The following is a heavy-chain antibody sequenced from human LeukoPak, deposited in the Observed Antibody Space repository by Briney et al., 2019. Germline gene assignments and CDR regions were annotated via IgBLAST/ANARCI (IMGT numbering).Heavy chain of an antibody. D-gene: IGHD6-19*01. CDR2: IYYNGAT. CDR1: GGSINNYY. V-gene: IGHV4-59*08. CDR3: ARRTVTNGWFRIDY. Sequence: SETLSLTCTVSGGSINNYYWNWIRQPPGKGLEWIGYIYYNGATDYNPSLKSRVTISVDTSKNEFSLKLSSVTAADTALYYCARRTVTNGWFRIDYWGQGSLVIVSS. J-gene: IGHJ4*02.